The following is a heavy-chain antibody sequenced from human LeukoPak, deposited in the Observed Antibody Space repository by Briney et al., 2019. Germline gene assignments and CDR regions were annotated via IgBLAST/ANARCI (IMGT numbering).Heavy chain of an antibody. CDR1: GFIFKDFA. J-gene: IGHJ1*01. Sequence: GGSLRLSCVASGFIFKDFAMTWVRQAPGKGLEWVSAISGHGGATQYAESVRGRFSISRNNSKKTLFLQMDNLRAEDTGIYFCAKDPRRELLLGDYLEHWGQGTVVTVSS. V-gene: IGHV3-23*01. D-gene: IGHD3-16*01. CDR2: ISGHGGAT. CDR3: AKDPRRELLLGDYLEH.